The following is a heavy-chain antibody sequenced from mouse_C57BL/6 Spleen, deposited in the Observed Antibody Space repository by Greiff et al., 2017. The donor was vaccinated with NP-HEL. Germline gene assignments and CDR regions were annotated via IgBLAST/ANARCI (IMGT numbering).Heavy chain of an antibody. Sequence: QVQLQQPGAELVRPGSSVKLSCKASGYTFTSYWMHWVKQRPIQGLEWIGNIDPSDSETHYNQKFKDKATLTVDKSSSTAYMQLSSLTSEDSAVYYCARGPSDYYGSSYEDYWGKGTTLTVSS. CDR1: GYTFTSYW. J-gene: IGHJ2*01. V-gene: IGHV1-52*01. CDR2: IDPSDSET. CDR3: ARGPSDYYGSSYEDY. D-gene: IGHD1-1*01.